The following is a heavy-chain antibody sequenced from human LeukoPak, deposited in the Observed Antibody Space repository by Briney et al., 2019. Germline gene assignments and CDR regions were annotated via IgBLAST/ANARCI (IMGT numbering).Heavy chain of an antibody. D-gene: IGHD3-9*01. CDR3: ARGGHYDILTGYYRHYYYYGMDV. CDR1: GFTFSGYG. CDR2: ITYDGSNK. V-gene: IGHV3-30*03. Sequence: GGSLRLSCAASGFTFSGYGMHWVRQAPGKGLEWGAVITYDGSNKYYADSVKGRFTISRDNSKNTLYLQMNSLRAEDTAVYYCARGGHYDILTGYYRHYYYYGMDVWGQGTTVTVSS. J-gene: IGHJ6*02.